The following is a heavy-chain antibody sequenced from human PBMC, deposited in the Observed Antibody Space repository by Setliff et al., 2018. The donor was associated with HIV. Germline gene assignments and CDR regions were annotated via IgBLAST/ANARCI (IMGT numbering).Heavy chain of an antibody. D-gene: IGHD5-12*01. Sequence: SETLSLTCAVFGGSFSGYYWSWIRQPPGKGLEWIGEINHSGSTDYNPSLKSRVTISVDTSKNQFSLNLSSVTAADTAVYYCARGGFTGVATHFQHWGRGTLVTVSS. J-gene: IGHJ1*01. CDR1: GGSFSGYY. CDR2: INHSGST. CDR3: ARGGFTGVATHFQH. V-gene: IGHV4-34*01.